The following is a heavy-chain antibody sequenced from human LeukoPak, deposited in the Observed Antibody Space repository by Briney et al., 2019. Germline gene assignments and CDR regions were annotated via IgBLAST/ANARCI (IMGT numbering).Heavy chain of an antibody. CDR1: GYTFTSYG. V-gene: IGHV1-18*01. CDR2: ISAYNGNT. CDR3: ARDRSYYDSSGRRGAFDI. D-gene: IGHD3-22*01. J-gene: IGHJ3*02. Sequence: GASVKVSCKASGYTFTSYGISWVRQAPGQGLEWMGWISAYNGNTNYAQKLQGRVTMTTDTSTSTAYMELRSLRSDDTAVYYSARDRSYYDSSGRRGAFDIWGQGTMVTVSS.